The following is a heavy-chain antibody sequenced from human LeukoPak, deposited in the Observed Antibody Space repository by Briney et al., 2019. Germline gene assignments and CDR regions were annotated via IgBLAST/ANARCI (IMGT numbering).Heavy chain of an antibody. Sequence: GGSLRLSCAASGFTFSIYSMNWVRQAPGKGLEWVSSISSSSSYIYYADSVKGRFTISRDNAKNSLYLQMNSLRAEDTAVYYCARAQELADFDYWGQGTLVTVSS. V-gene: IGHV3-21*01. CDR2: ISSSSSYI. CDR1: GFTFSIYS. CDR3: ARAQELADFDY. J-gene: IGHJ4*02. D-gene: IGHD6-13*01.